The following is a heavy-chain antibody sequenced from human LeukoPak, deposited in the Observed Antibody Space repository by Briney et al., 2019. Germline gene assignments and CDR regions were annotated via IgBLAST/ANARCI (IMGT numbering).Heavy chain of an antibody. J-gene: IGHJ4*02. CDR2: INSDGSTI. CDR3: ARIRAGGFDY. Sequence: GGSLRLSCAASGFTFSNYGMHWVRQAPGKGLVWVSRINSDGSTITYADSVKGRFTISRDNAKNTLYLQMNSLRAEDTAVYHCARIRAGGFDYWGQGTLVTVSS. CDR1: GFTFSNYG. V-gene: IGHV3-74*01. D-gene: IGHD2-8*02.